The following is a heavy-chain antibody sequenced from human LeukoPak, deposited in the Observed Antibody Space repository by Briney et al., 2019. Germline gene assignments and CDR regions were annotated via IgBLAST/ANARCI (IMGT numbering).Heavy chain of an antibody. J-gene: IGHJ3*02. D-gene: IGHD6-13*01. CDR3: AGSWSPYDAFDI. V-gene: IGHV3-21*01. CDR2: ISSSSSYI. CDR1: GFTFSSYS. Sequence: GGSLRFSCAASGFTFSSYSMNWVRQAPGKGLEWVSSISSSSSYIYYADSVKGRFTISRDNAKNSLYLQMNSLRAEDTAVYYCAGSWSPYDAFDIWGQGTMVSVSS.